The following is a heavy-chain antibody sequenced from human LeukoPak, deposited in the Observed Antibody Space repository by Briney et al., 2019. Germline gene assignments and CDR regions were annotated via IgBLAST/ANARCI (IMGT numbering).Heavy chain of an antibody. CDR3: ARDIVVVPAAIYYYYYGMDV. J-gene: IGHJ6*04. CDR2: ISAYNGNT. D-gene: IGHD2-2*01. V-gene: IGHV1-18*04. Sequence: ASVKVSCKASGYTFTSYGISWVRQAPGQGLEWMGWISAYNGNTNYAQKLQGRVTMTTDTSTSTAYMELRSLRSDDTAVYYCARDIVVVPAAIYYYYYGMDVWGKGTTVTVSP. CDR1: GYTFTSYG.